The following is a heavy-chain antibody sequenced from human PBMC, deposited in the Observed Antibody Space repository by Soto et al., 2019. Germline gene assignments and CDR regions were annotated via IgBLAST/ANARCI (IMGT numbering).Heavy chain of an antibody. CDR2: ISSSSSTI. CDR3: ARDSGYSYGPFDY. V-gene: IGHV3-48*01. J-gene: IGHJ4*02. Sequence: EVQLVESGGGLVQPGGSLRLSCAASGFTFSSYSMNWVRQAPGKGLEWVSYISSSSSTIYYADSVKGRFTISRDNGKNSLYLQMNSLRAEDTAVYYCARDSGYSYGPFDYWGQGTLVTVSS. CDR1: GFTFSSYS. D-gene: IGHD5-18*01.